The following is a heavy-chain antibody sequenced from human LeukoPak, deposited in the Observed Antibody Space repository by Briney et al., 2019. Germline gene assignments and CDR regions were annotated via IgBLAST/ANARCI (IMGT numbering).Heavy chain of an antibody. CDR1: GFTFSTST. Sequence: GGSLRLSCAASGFTFSTSTMNWVRQAPGKGLEWLSYISSSSSTIYYADSVKGRFTISRDNAENSLYLQVNSLRAEDTAVYYCARASSGRFYYYYYYYMDVWGKGTTVTVSS. D-gene: IGHD6-19*01. V-gene: IGHV3-48*01. CDR2: ISSSSSTI. CDR3: ARASSGRFYYYYYYYMDV. J-gene: IGHJ6*03.